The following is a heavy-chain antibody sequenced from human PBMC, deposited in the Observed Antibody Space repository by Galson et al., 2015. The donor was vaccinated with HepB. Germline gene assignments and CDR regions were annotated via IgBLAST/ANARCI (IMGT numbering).Heavy chain of an antibody. CDR2: IDWDDDK. J-gene: IGHJ4*02. CDR3: ARQTVTTISLHAPFDY. CDR1: GFSLSTSGMC. D-gene: IGHD4-17*01. V-gene: IGHV2-70*11. Sequence: PALVKPTQTLTLTCTFSGFSLSTSGMCVSWIRQPPGKALEWLARIDWDDDKYYSTSLKTRLTISKDTSKNQVVLTMTNMDPVDTATYYCARQTVTTISLHAPFDYWGQGTLVTVSS.